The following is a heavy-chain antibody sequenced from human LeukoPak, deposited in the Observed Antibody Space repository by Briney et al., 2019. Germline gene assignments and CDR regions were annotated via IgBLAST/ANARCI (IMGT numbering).Heavy chain of an antibody. CDR1: GFTFSSYA. Sequence: GRSLRLSCAASGFTFSSYAMSWVRQAPGKGLEWVSGISGSGGSTYYADSVKGRFTISRDNSKNTLYLQMNSLRAEDTAVYYCLYYYDSSGYTLDYWGQGTLVTVSS. D-gene: IGHD3-22*01. V-gene: IGHV3-23*01. CDR3: LYYYDSSGYTLDY. J-gene: IGHJ4*02. CDR2: ISGSGGST.